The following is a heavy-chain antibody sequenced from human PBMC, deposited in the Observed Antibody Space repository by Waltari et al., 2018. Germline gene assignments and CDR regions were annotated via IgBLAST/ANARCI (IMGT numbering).Heavy chain of an antibody. CDR3: ARGPMVRGVIPPSRYYYYMDV. V-gene: IGHV4-34*01. CDR2: INHSGST. D-gene: IGHD3-10*01. J-gene: IGHJ6*03. Sequence: QVQLQQWGAGLLKPSETLSLTCAVHGGSFRGYYWRWIRQPPGKGLECIGEINHSGSTNYHPSLKSRVTISVDTSKNQFSLKLSSVTAADTAVYYCARGPMVRGVIPPSRYYYYMDVWGKGTTVTVSS. CDR1: GGSFRGYY.